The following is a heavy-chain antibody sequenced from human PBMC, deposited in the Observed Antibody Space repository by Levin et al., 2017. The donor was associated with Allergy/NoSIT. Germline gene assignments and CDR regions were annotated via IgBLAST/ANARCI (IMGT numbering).Heavy chain of an antibody. Sequence: GESLKISCAASGFSFSTYAMSWVRQAPGKGLEWVSAIIGSGGSTYYADSVKGRFTISRDNSKSTLYLQMNSLRPEDTAEYYCAKGYSSSTRWYFDLWGRGTLVTVSS. V-gene: IGHV3-23*01. CDR3: AKGYSSSTRWYFDL. D-gene: IGHD6-13*01. CDR1: GFSFSTYA. J-gene: IGHJ2*01. CDR2: IIGSGGST.